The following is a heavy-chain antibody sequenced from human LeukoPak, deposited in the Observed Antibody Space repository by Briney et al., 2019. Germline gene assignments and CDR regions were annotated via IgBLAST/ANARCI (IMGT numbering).Heavy chain of an antibody. CDR3: ARDAVGYGDLGGFDY. CDR1: GYTFTSYD. Sequence: AASVKVSCKASGYTFTSYDINWVRQATGQGLEWMGWMNPNSGNTGYAQKFQGRVTMTTDTSTSTAYMELRSLRSDDTAVYYCARDAVGYGDLGGFDYWGQGTLVTVSS. J-gene: IGHJ4*02. CDR2: MNPNSGNT. D-gene: IGHD4-17*01. V-gene: IGHV1-8*01.